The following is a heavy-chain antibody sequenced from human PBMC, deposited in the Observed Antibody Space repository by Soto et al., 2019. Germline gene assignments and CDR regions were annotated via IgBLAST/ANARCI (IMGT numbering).Heavy chain of an antibody. D-gene: IGHD3-3*01. CDR1: GYTFASYN. CDR3: ARGGRYLEWFPWFDP. V-gene: IGHV1-8*01. CDR2: MNPNNGDK. J-gene: IGHJ5*02. Sequence: QVQLVQSGAEMKRPGASVKVSCRASGYTFASYNIYWVRQAKGQGLGWIGWMNPNNGDKGYAQNFLDRVTLTRDTTVRTAFLEISTLTSEDTATYYCARGGRYLEWFPWFDPWGQGTLVTVSS.